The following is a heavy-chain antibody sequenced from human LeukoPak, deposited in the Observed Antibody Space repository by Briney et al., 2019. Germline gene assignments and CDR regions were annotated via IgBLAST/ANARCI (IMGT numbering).Heavy chain of an antibody. CDR2: ISNGKT. Sequence: AGSLCLTCAASGFPFSSHAMSWIRQPPGKGLEWVAAISNGKTYYADSARSRFAISRDESTNTVYLHMNSLRDEYTALYHCVREAGYCAPVCVKTNWFDPWGQGTLVTVSS. CDR1: GFPFSSHA. V-gene: IGHV3-23*01. J-gene: IGHJ5*02. D-gene: IGHD2-15*01. CDR3: VREAGYCAPVCVKTNWFDP.